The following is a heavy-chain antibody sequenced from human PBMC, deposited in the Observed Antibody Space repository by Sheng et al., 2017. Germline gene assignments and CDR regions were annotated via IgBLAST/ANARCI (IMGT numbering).Heavy chain of an antibody. CDR2: IGTAGDT. Sequence: EVQLVESGGGLVQPGGSLRLSCAASGFTFSSYDMHWVRQATGKGLEWVSAIGTAGDTYYPGSVKGRFTISRENAKNSLYLQMNSLRAGDTAVYYCARVGYYYDSPNYYYYYMDVWGKGTTVTV. V-gene: IGHV3-13*01. CDR3: ARVGYYYDSPNYYYYYMDV. CDR1: GFTFSSYD. J-gene: IGHJ6*03. D-gene: IGHD3-22*01.